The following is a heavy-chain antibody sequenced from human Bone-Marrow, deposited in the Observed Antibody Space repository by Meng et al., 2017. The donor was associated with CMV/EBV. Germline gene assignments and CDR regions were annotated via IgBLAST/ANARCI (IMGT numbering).Heavy chain of an antibody. CDR1: GRSLSSSSYY. CDR3: ARKSPDDAFDI. CDR2: IYYSGIT. Sequence: VKLQESGPGLVKPSPSLSLTCTVSGRSLSSSSYYWGWIRQPPGKGLEWIGSIYYSGITYYNPSLKSRVTISVDTSKNQFSLKLSSVTAADTAVYSCARKSPDDAFDIWGQGTMVTVSS. V-gene: IGHV4-39*01. J-gene: IGHJ3*02.